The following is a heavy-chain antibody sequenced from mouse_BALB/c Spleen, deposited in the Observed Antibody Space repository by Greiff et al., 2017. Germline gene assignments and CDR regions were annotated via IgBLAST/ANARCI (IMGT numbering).Heavy chain of an antibody. J-gene: IGHJ1*01. D-gene: IGHD2-1*01. Sequence: EVQLVESGGGLVKPGGSLKLSCAASGFAFSSYDMSWVRQTPEKRLEWVAYISSGSSTIYYADTVKGRFTISRDNPKNTLFLQMTSLRSEDTAMYYCARRHYGNYWYFDVWGAGTTVTVSS. CDR1: GFAFSSYD. CDR2: ISSGSSTI. V-gene: IGHV5-12-1*01. CDR3: ARRHYGNYWYFDV.